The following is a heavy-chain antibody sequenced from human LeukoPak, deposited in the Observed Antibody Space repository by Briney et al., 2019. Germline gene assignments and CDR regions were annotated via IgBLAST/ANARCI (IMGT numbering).Heavy chain of an antibody. V-gene: IGHV4-59*08. CDR2: IYYSGST. CDR3: ARQGGDWFDP. CDR1: GGSISSYY. Sequence: SETLSLTCTVSGGSISSYYWSWIRQPPGKGLEWIGYIYYSGSTNYNPSLRSRVTISVDTSKNQFSLKLSSVTAADTAVYYCARQGGDWFDPWGQGTLVTVSS. D-gene: IGHD3-16*01. J-gene: IGHJ5*02.